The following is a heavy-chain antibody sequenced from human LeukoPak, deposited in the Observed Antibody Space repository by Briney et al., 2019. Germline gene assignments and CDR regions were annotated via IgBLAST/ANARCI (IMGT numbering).Heavy chain of an antibody. V-gene: IGHV4-34*01. D-gene: IGHD6-13*01. CDR2: INHSGST. CDR3: ARGRIAAARYFDL. CDR1: GGSFSGYY. J-gene: IGHJ2*01. Sequence: SETLSPTCAVYGGSFSGYYWSWIRQPPGKGLEWIGEINHSGSTNYNPSLKSRVTISVDTSKNQFSLKLSCVTAADTAVYYCARGRIAAARYFDLWGRGTLVTVSS.